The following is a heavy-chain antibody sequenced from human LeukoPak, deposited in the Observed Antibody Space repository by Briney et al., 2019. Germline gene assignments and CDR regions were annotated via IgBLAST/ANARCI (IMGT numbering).Heavy chain of an antibody. J-gene: IGHJ4*02. CDR3: ARSVPGYFFDY. CDR2: INTDGSST. CDR1: GFTFSSYW. Sequence: GGSLRLSCAASGFTFSSYWMHWVRQAPGKGLVWVSRINTDGSSTSYADSVKGRFTISRDNAKNALYLQMNSLRAEDTAVYYCARSVPGYFFDYWGQGTLVTVSS. V-gene: IGHV3-74*01. D-gene: IGHD3-9*01.